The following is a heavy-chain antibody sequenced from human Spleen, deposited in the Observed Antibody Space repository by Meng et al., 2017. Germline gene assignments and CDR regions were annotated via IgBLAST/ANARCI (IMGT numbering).Heavy chain of an antibody. Sequence: QVPLVQSGAEVKQPGASVKVSCKASGYTFTNYVINWVRQATGQGLEWMGWLNPNSGDTRYAPKFQGRVTMTTDRSTSTGYMDLRSLRSDDTAVYYCARDPSNTSGRYAYFDYWGQGTLVTVSS. CDR3: ARDPSNTSGRYAYFDY. CDR1: GYTFTNYV. CDR2: LNPNSGDT. J-gene: IGHJ4*02. D-gene: IGHD6-19*01. V-gene: IGHV1-8*01.